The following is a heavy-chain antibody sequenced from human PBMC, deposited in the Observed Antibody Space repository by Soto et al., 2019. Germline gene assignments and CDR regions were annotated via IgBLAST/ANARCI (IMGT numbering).Heavy chain of an antibody. V-gene: IGHV4-30-4*01. CDR1: GGSISSGDYY. J-gene: IGHJ6*02. CDR3: ARDDNWNYNGYGMDV. D-gene: IGHD1-7*01. CDR2: IYYSGTT. Sequence: SETLSLTCTVSGGSISSGDYYWSWIRQPPGKGLEWIGYIYYSGTTYYNPSLKSRVTISVDTSKNQFSLKVSSVTTADTAVYYCARDDNWNYNGYGMDVWGQGTTVTVSS.